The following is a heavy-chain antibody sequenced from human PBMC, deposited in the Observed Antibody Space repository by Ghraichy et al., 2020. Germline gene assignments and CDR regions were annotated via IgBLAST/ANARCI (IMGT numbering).Heavy chain of an antibody. J-gene: IGHJ3*02. CDR1: GGSISSYY. CDR2: IYYSGST. CDR3: ARAPTRTSPRDAFDI. Sequence: SETLSLTCTVSGGSISSYYWSWIRQPPGKGLEWIGYIYYSGSTNYNPSLKSRVTISVDTSKNQFSLKLSSVTAADTAVYYCARAPTRTSPRDAFDIWGQGTMVTVSS. D-gene: IGHD2-2*01. V-gene: IGHV4-59*01.